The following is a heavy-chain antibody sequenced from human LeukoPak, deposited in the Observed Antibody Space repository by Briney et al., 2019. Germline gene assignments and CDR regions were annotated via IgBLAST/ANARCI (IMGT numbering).Heavy chain of an antibody. CDR2: INPSGGST. Sequence: ASVKVSCKASGYTFTDYYMHWVRQAPGQGLEWMGIINPSGGSTSYAQKFQGRVTMTRDTSTSTVYMELSSLRSEDTAVYYCARAGAPGHYYYYGMDVWGQGATVTVSS. J-gene: IGHJ6*02. CDR3: ARAGAPGHYYYYGMDV. CDR1: GYTFTDYY. D-gene: IGHD1-26*01. V-gene: IGHV1-46*01.